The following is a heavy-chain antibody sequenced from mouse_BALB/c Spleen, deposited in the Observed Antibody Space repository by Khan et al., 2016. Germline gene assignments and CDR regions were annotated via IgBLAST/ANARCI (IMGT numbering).Heavy chain of an antibody. CDR2: IDPANGNT. V-gene: IGHV14-3*02. D-gene: IGHD1-1*02. Sequence: VQLQQSGADLVKPGASVKLSCTASGFTIKDTYIHWVKQRPEQALEWIGRIDPANGNTYYDPKFQGKATITADISSNTAYLQLSSLTSEDTAVYYWGRIDYGGAYWGEGTRVTVSA. CDR1: GFTIKDTY. J-gene: IGHJ3*01. CDR3: GRIDYGGAY.